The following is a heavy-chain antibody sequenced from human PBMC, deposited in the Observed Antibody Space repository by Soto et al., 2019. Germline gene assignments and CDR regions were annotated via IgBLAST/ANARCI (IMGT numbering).Heavy chain of an antibody. CDR1: GYPLPSYG. Sequence: VSVQVPCTASGYPLPSYGISWVRQAPGHGLAWMGWISAYNVHTHYAQKLQGRVTMTTDTSTSTAYMELTSLRSDDTAVYYCARRGGGYVDYYYYYGMEVWGLGTRGTGS. V-gene: IGHV1-18*04. D-gene: IGHD5-12*01. CDR2: ISAYNVHT. CDR3: ARRGGGYVDYYYYYGMEV. J-gene: IGHJ6*02.